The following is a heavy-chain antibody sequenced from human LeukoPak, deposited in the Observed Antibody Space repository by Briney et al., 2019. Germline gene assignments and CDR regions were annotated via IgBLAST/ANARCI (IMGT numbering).Heavy chain of an antibody. CDR2: INPKTGGT. CDR3: ARVGDGLNDAFDI. V-gene: IGHV1-2*06. D-gene: IGHD5-24*01. CDR1: GYIFTGHY. J-gene: IGHJ3*02. Sequence: ASVKVSCKASGYIFTGHYMNWVRQVPGQGLEWMGRINPKTGGTNYAQNFQGRVTMTRDTSISTTYMELSRLRPDDTAVYYCARVGDGLNDAFDIWGQGTMVTASS.